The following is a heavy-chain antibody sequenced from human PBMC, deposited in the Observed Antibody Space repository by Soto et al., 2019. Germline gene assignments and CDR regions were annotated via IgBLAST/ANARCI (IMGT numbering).Heavy chain of an antibody. CDR3: ARLVVVSPVANV. Sequence: QLQLQESGPGPVKPSGTLSLTCTVSGGAINTNNYYWGWVRQAPGKGLEWIGSVFYDGTTHYSPPLKSRVTISLATSRTQFSLKLNSVTAADTAVYYCARLVVVSPVANVWGQGTLVTVSS. J-gene: IGHJ4*02. CDR2: VFYDGTT. V-gene: IGHV4-39*01. CDR1: GGAINTNNYY. D-gene: IGHD2-2*01.